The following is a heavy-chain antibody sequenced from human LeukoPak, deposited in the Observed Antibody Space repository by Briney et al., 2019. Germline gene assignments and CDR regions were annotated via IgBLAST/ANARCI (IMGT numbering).Heavy chain of an antibody. J-gene: IGHJ6*02. Sequence: GGSLRLSCVASGFSLSRFGMHWVRQAPGKGLEWVSFVRYDGSSQHYADSVKGRFTISRDNPKNTLYLHMSSLKVDDTAVYYCARVAAAAGTVSGMDVWGQGTSVTVSS. CDR1: GFSLSRFG. CDR2: VRYDGSSQ. V-gene: IGHV3-30*02. CDR3: ARVAAAAGTVSGMDV. D-gene: IGHD6-13*01.